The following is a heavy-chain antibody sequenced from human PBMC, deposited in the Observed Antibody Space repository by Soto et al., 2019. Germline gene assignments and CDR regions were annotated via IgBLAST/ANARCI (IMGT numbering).Heavy chain of an antibody. J-gene: IGHJ4*02. D-gene: IGHD1-26*01. Sequence: SETLSLTCTVSGGSISSYYWSWIRQPPGKGLEWIGYIYYSGSTNYNPSLKSRVTISVDTPKNQFSLKLSSVTAADTAVYYCARVRGSSGSYHFDYWGQGTLVTVSS. CDR2: IYYSGST. CDR1: GGSISSYY. CDR3: ARVRGSSGSYHFDY. V-gene: IGHV4-59*01.